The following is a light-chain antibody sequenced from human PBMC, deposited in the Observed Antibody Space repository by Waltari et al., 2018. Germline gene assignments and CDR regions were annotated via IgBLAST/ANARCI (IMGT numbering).Light chain of an antibody. CDR1: ASAVGASSF. Sequence: QSALTQPASVSGSPGQSITISCSGTASAVGASSFVSLYQQHPGKAPHLIIYEVSNRPSGISNRFSASKSGNTASLTISGLQAEDEADYYCSSYTTSSAPGVFGTGTRVTVL. CDR2: EVS. V-gene: IGLV2-14*01. CDR3: SSYTTSSAPGV. J-gene: IGLJ1*01.